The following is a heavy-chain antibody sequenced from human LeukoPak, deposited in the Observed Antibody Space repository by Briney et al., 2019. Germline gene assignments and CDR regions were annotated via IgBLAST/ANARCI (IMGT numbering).Heavy chain of an antibody. CDR2: ISNYDGRT. Sequence: RASVKVSCKASGYIFSNYGISWVRQAPGQGLEWMGWISNYDGRTNFAQNFQGRVTITTDESTSTAYMELSSLKSEDTALYYCARGAHSGNFSSWFHPWGQGTLVTVSS. J-gene: IGHJ5*02. D-gene: IGHD3-10*01. V-gene: IGHV1-18*01. CDR3: ARGAHSGNFSSWFHP. CDR1: GYIFSNYG.